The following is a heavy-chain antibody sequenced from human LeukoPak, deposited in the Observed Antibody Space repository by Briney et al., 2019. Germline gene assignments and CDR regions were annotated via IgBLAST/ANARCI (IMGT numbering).Heavy chain of an antibody. D-gene: IGHD3-10*01. CDR1: GYTFTGYY. CDR3: ARDDAMKYYYGSGSPYYFDY. Sequence: GASVKVSCKASGYTFTGYYMHWVRQAPGQGLEWMGRISAYNGNTNYAQKLQGRVTMTTDTSTSTAYMELRSLRSDDTAVYYCARDDAMKYYYGSGSPYYFDYWGQGTLVTVSS. J-gene: IGHJ4*02. V-gene: IGHV1-18*04. CDR2: ISAYNGNT.